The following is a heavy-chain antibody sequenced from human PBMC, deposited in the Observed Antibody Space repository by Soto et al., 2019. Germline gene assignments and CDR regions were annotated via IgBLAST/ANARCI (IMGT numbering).Heavy chain of an antibody. CDR2: ISSSGSTI. D-gene: IGHD5-18*01. Sequence: GGSLRLSCAASGFTCSDYYMRWIRPAPGKGLEWVSYISSSGSTIYYADSVKGRFTISRDNAKNSLYLQMNSLRAEDTAVYYCSRYSYGYLYYYGMVVWGQGTTVTVSS. CDR3: SRYSYGYLYYYGMVV. V-gene: IGHV3-11*01. J-gene: IGHJ6*01. CDR1: GFTCSDYY.